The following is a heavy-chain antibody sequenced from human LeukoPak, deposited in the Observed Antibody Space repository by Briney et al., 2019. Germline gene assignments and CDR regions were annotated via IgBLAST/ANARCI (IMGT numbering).Heavy chain of an antibody. V-gene: IGHV3-21*03. CDR2: ISSSSSYI. CDR3: TTILQFGEFFLN. CDR1: GFTFSSYS. Sequence: EGSLRLSCAASGFTFSSYSMNWVRQAPGKGLEWVSSISSSSSYIYYADSVKGRFTISRGNAKNSLYLQMNSLKTEDAAVYYCTTILQFGEFFLNWGQGTLVTVSS. D-gene: IGHD3-10*01. J-gene: IGHJ4*02.